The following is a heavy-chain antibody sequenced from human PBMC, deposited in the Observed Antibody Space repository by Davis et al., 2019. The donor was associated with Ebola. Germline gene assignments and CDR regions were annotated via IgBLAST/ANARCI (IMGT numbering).Heavy chain of an antibody. V-gene: IGHV4-59*08. D-gene: IGHD2-21*02. CDR3: ARSYGDAPFDY. CDR2: IYYSGST. J-gene: IGHJ4*02. CDR1: GGSISPYY. Sequence: MPGGSLRLSCTVSGGSISPYYWSWIRQPPGKGLEWIGYIYYSGSTKYNLSLTGRVAISVDTSKNQFSLKLSSVTAADTAVYYCARSYGDAPFDYWGQGTLVTVSS.